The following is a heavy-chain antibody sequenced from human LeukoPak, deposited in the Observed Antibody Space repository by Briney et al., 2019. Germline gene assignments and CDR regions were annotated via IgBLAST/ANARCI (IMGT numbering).Heavy chain of an antibody. V-gene: IGHV1-18*04. CDR2: INPNSGNT. Sequence: ASVKVSCKASGYTFTGYYMHWVRQAPGQGLEWMGWINPNSGNTNYAQKLQGRVTMTTDTSTSTAYMELRSLRSDGTAVYYCARARYCSGGSCRELESWGQGTLVTVSS. CDR3: ARARYCSGGSCRELES. J-gene: IGHJ5*02. D-gene: IGHD2-15*01. CDR1: GYTFTGYY.